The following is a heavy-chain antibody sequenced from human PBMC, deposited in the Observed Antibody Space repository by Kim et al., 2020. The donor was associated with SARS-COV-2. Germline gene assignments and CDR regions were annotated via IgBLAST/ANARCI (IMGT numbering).Heavy chain of an antibody. J-gene: IGHJ4*02. V-gene: IGHV3-53*01. CDR2: IYSGGST. CDR3: ARESDLDLFDY. CDR1: GFTVSSNY. Sequence: GGSLRLSCAASGFTVSSNYMSWVRQAPGKGLEWVSVIYSGGSTYYADSVKGRFTISRDNSKNTLYLQMNSLRAEDTAVYYCARESDLDLFDYWGQGTLVTVSS.